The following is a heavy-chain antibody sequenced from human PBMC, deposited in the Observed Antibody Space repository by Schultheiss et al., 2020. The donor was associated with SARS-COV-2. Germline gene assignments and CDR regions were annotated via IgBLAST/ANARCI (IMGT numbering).Heavy chain of an antibody. CDR1: GFTVSSNY. D-gene: IGHD2-21*02. Sequence: GGSLRLSCAASGFTVSSNYMSWVRQAPGKGLEWVSVISGSGGTTRYADSVVGRFTISRDNSRNRLYLDMNSLRADDTAVYYCARQKLTGDSQVGYGMDVWAQGTTVTVSS. CDR3: ARQKLTGDSQVGYGMDV. CDR2: ISGSGGTT. V-gene: IGHV3-53*01. J-gene: IGHJ6*02.